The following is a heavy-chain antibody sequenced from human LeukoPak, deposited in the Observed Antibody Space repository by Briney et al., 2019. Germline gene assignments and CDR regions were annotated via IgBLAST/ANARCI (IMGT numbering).Heavy chain of an antibody. Sequence: SVKVSCKASGGTFSSYAISWVRQASGQGLEWMGRIIPIFGTANYAQKFQGRVTITTDESTSTAYMELSSLRSEDTAVYYCARQFYGSGSFSEYFQHWGQGTLVTVSS. CDR2: IIPIFGTA. D-gene: IGHD3-10*01. J-gene: IGHJ1*01. CDR1: GGTFSSYA. CDR3: ARQFYGSGSFSEYFQH. V-gene: IGHV1-69*05.